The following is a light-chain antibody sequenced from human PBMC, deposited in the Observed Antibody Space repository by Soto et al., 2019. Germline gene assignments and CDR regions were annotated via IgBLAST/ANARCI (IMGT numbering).Light chain of an antibody. CDR3: SSYAGSNNYV. V-gene: IGLV2-8*01. CDR2: EVS. CDR1: SSDVGAYNY. Sequence: QSALTQPPSASGSPGQSVTISCTGTSSDVGAYNYLSWYQQHPGKAPKLMIYEVSKRPSGVPDRFSGSKSGNTASLTVSRIQAEDETDYYCSSYAGSNNYVFGTGTKLTVL. J-gene: IGLJ1*01.